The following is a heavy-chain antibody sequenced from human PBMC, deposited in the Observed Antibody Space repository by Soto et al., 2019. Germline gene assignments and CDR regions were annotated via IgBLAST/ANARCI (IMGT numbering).Heavy chain of an antibody. D-gene: IGHD3-10*01. CDR3: SKVGGFGPRYYYYYMDV. CDR1: GFTFSSYG. CDR2: IWYDGSNK. V-gene: IGHV3-33*01. Sequence: QVQLVESGGGVVQPGRSLRLSCAASGFTFSSYGMHGVRQAPGKGLEWVAVIWYDGSNKYYADSVKGRFTISRDNSKNTLYLQMNSLRAEDTAVYYCSKVGGFGPRYYYYYMDVWGKGTTVTVSS. J-gene: IGHJ6*03.